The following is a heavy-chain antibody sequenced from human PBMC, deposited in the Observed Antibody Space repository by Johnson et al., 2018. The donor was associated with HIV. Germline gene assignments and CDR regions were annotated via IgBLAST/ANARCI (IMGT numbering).Heavy chain of an antibody. D-gene: IGHD3-16*01. CDR1: GFTFSSYA. CDR2: ISYDGSDK. V-gene: IGHV3-30*04. CDR3: TKMGALGAFDI. J-gene: IGHJ3*02. Sequence: QVQLVESGGGVVQPGRSLRLSCAASGFTFSSYAMHWVRQAPGKGLEWVAVISYDGSDKYYTDSVKGRFTISRDNSKNTLSLQMNSLRAEDTAVYYCTKMGALGAFDIWAKGQWSPSLQ.